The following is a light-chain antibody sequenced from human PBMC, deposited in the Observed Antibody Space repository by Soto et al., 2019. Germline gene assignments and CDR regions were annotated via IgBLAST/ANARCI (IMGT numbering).Light chain of an antibody. CDR3: QHYGNSPPSVT. Sequence: EIVLTQSPDTLSLSPGERATLSCRASQSVSSDYLVWYQQKFGQAPRLLIYGASSRATGTPDRFSGSGSGTDFTLPISRLEPEDFAVYYCQHYGNSPPSVTFGPGTKVEIK. CDR2: GAS. J-gene: IGKJ3*01. V-gene: IGKV3-20*01. CDR1: QSVSSDY.